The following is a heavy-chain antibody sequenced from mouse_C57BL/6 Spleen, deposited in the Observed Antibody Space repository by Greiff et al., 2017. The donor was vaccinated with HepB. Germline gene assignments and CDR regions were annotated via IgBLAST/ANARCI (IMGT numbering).Heavy chain of an antibody. CDR3: ARPAQTTPFAY. D-gene: IGHD3-2*02. Sequence: VQLQQSGAELVRPGASVKLSCKASGYTFTDYYINWVKQRPGQGLEWIARIYPGSGNTYYNEKFKGKATLTAEKSSSTAYMELRSLTSEDSAVYFCARPAQTTPFAYWGQGTLVTVSA. V-gene: IGHV1-76*01. J-gene: IGHJ3*01. CDR1: GYTFTDYY. CDR2: IYPGSGNT.